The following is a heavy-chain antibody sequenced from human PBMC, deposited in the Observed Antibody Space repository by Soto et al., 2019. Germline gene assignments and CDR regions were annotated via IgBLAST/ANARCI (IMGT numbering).Heavy chain of an antibody. D-gene: IGHD2-2*01. CDR1: GGSSISSNW. J-gene: IGHJ3*02. CDR3: ARVRCISTSCYRSDAFDI. V-gene: IGHV4-4*02. Sequence: SETHSLTCAVSGGSSISSNWWSWVRQPPGKGLEWIGEIYYSGSTNYNPSLKSRVTISVDTSKNQFSLKLSSVTAADTAVYYCARVRCISTSCYRSDAFDIWGQGTMVTVSS. CDR2: IYYSGST.